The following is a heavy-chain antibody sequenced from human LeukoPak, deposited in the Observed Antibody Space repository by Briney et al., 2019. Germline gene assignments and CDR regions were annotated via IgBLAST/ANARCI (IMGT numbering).Heavy chain of an antibody. Sequence: LAGGSLRLXCAASGFTFTNYGIQWGRQAPGKGLEWVAFIQYDGSKEHYADSVKGRFTISRDNSKNTLFLQMNSLRAEDTAVYYCAKDPHSRSSVWGYFDYWGQGTLVTVSS. D-gene: IGHD6-6*01. CDR2: IQYDGSKE. V-gene: IGHV3-30*02. J-gene: IGHJ4*02. CDR1: GFTFTNYG. CDR3: AKDPHSRSSVWGYFDY.